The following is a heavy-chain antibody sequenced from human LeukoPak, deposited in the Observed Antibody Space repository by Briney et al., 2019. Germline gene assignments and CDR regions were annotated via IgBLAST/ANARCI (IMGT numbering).Heavy chain of an antibody. V-gene: IGHV1-2*02. J-gene: IGHJ4*02. Sequence: ASVKVSCKASGYTFTGYYMHWVLQAPGQGLEWMGWINPNSGGTNYAQKFQGRVTMTRDTSISTAYMELSRLRSDDTAVYYCARALDIVVVPAAPEVGGVDYWGQGTLVTVSS. CDR1: GYTFTGYY. CDR3: ARALDIVVVPAAPEVGGVDY. CDR2: INPNSGGT. D-gene: IGHD2-2*03.